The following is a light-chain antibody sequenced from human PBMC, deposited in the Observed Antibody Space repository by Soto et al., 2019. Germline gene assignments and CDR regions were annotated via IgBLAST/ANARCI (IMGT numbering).Light chain of an antibody. CDR1: SSNIGAGYG. Sequence: QSVLTQPPSVSGAPGQRVTISCTGSSSNIGAGYGVNWYQQLPGTAPKLLIFDGDNRPSGVPDRFSGSESGTSASLAITGLQTEDEADYYCQSYDGSLSGHVIFGGGTQLTVL. V-gene: IGLV1-40*01. J-gene: IGLJ2*01. CDR2: DGD. CDR3: QSYDGSLSGHVI.